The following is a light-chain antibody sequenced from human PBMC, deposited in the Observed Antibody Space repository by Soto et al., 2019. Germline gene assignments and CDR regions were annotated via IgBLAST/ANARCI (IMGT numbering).Light chain of an antibody. CDR2: GAF. J-gene: IGKJ2*01. CDR3: QQYDKWPYT. V-gene: IGKV3-15*01. CDR1: QSVGNN. Sequence: EVVLTQSPSTLSVSPGERATLSCRTSQSVGNNLAWYQQKPGQAPRLLMYGAFIRAPGLPVRFRGAGSATELTLTTSGLQSADVALYYCQQYDKWPYTFGQGTKLETK.